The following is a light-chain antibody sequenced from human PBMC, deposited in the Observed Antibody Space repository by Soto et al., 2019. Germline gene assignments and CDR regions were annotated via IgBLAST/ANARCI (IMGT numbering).Light chain of an antibody. CDR3: SSYTDRNNLV. V-gene: IGLV2-8*01. CDR2: DVI. J-gene: IGLJ1*01. Sequence: QPVLTQSPSASGSPGQSVTISCTGTSSDIGGYNSVSWYQQHPGKAPKVMIYDVIKRPSGVPDRFSGSKSDNTASLTVSALQAEDEADYYCSSYTDRNNLVFGTGTKLTVL. CDR1: SSDIGGYNS.